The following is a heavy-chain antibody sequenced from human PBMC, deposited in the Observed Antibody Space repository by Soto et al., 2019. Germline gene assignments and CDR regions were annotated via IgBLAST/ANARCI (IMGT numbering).Heavy chain of an antibody. CDR3: AKDRIQYYYYYYGMDV. CDR1: GFSFSSSG. Sequence: GASLRLSCVASGFSFSSSGLHWVRRAPGKGLEWVAVISCEGSNKYYADCVKGRFTISRDNPKNTLYLQMTSLRAEDTAVYYCAKDRIQYYYYYYGMDVWGQGTTVTVSS. D-gene: IGHD3-3*02. CDR2: ISCEGSNK. J-gene: IGHJ6*02. V-gene: IGHV3-30*18.